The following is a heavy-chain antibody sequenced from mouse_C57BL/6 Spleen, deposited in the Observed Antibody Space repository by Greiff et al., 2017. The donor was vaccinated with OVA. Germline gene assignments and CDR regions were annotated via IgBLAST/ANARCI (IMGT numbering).Heavy chain of an antibody. Sequence: DVQLQESGPELVKPGASVKIPCKASGYTFTDYNMDWVKQSHGKSLEWIGDINPNNGGTIYNQKFKGKATLTVDKSSSTAYMELRSLTSEDTAVYYCARLNYDGDYFDYWGQGTTLTVSS. CDR3: ARLNYDGDYFDY. CDR1: GYTFTDYN. J-gene: IGHJ2*01. V-gene: IGHV1-18*01. D-gene: IGHD2-4*01. CDR2: INPNNGGT.